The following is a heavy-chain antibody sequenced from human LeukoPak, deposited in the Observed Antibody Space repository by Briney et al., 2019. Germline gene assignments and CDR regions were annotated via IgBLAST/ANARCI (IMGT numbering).Heavy chain of an antibody. J-gene: IGHJ4*02. Sequence: SDTLSLTCTVSGDSSSGHSYLWGWLRQAPGKGLECIGIIHHIGSTYYNPSLKIRAAISVDTSTKQFSLKLTSVTAADTAVYYCARTVPFNGGWRATFDFWGQGKLVTVSS. D-gene: IGHD2-8*01. CDR3: ARTVPFNGGWRATFDF. CDR1: GDSSSGHSYL. V-gene: IGHV4-39*01. CDR2: IHHIGST.